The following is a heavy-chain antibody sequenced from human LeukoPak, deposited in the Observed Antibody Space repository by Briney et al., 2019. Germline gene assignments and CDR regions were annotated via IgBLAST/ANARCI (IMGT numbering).Heavy chain of an antibody. CDR1: GFTFSSYG. CDR2: ISGSGGST. D-gene: IGHD3-9*01. V-gene: IGHV3-23*01. J-gene: IGHJ5*02. Sequence: GGSLRLSCAASGFTFSSYGMSWVRQAPGQGLVWVSAISGSGGSTYYADSVKGRFTISRDNSKNTLYLQMNSLRAEDTAVYYCAKKANYDILSLGIPLYNWFDPWGQGTLVTVSS. CDR3: AKKANYDILSLGIPLYNWFDP.